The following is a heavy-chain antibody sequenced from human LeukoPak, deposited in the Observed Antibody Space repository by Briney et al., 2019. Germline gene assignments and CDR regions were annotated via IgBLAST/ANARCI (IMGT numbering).Heavy chain of an antibody. CDR2: INPNSGGT. D-gene: IGHD6-19*01. J-gene: IGHJ3*02. V-gene: IGHV1-2*02. CDR3: ARPLLEQWLVSDDYAFDI. CDR1: GYTFTGYY. Sequence: ASVKVSCKASGYTFTGYYMHWVRQAPGQGLECMGWINPNSGGTNYAQKFQGRVTMTRDTSISAAYMELSRLRSDDTAVYYCARPLLEQWLVSDDYAFDIWGQGTMVTVSS.